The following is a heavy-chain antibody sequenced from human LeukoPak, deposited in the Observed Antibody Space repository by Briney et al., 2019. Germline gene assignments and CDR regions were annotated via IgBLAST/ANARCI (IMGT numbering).Heavy chain of an antibody. CDR2: IYPDSGGT. V-gene: IGHV1-2*02. D-gene: IGHD4-11*01. CDR3: ARGATVSSYYYYYYMDV. J-gene: IGHJ6*03. Sequence: GASVKVSCKASGYTFTGYYMHWVRQAPGQGLEWMGWIYPDSGGTNYAQKFQGRVTMTRDTSISTAYMELSRLRSDDTAVYYCARGATVSSYYYYYYMDVWGKGTTVTASS. CDR1: GYTFTGYY.